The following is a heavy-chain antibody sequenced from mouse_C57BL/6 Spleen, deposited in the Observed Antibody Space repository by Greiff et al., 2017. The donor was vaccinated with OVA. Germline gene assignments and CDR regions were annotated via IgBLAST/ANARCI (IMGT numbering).Heavy chain of an antibody. D-gene: IGHD1-1*01. V-gene: IGHV14-4*01. Sequence: EVQGVESGAELVRPGASVKLSCTASGFNIKDDYMHWVKQRPEQGLEWIGWIDPENGDTEYASKFQGKATITADTSSNTAYLQLSSLTSEDTAVYYCTKYYGSSYEGYFDVWGTGTTVTVSS. CDR3: TKYYGSSYEGYFDV. J-gene: IGHJ1*03. CDR1: GFNIKDDY. CDR2: IDPENGDT.